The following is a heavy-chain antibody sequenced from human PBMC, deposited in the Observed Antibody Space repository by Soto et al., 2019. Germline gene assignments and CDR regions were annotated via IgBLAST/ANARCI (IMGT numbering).Heavy chain of an antibody. Sequence: GGSLRLSCAASGFTFSGSAMHWVRQASGKGLEWVGRIRSKANSYATAYAASVKGRFTISRDDSKNTAYLQMNSLKTEDTAVYYCTSAVGYYDSSGTISVGMDVWGQGTTVTVSS. J-gene: IGHJ6*02. D-gene: IGHD3-22*01. CDR1: GFTFSGSA. CDR3: TSAVGYYDSSGTISVGMDV. CDR2: IRSKANSYAT. V-gene: IGHV3-73*01.